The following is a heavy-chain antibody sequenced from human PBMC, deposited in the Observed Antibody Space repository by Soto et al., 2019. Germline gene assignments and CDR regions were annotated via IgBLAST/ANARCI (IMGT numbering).Heavy chain of an antibody. J-gene: IGHJ4*02. CDR2: IIPIFGTA. D-gene: IGHD6-13*01. CDR3: ARWQDSSSWGWGVPEFYYFDY. V-gene: IGHV1-69*13. Sequence: GASVKVSCKASGGTFSSYAISWVRQAPGQGLEWMGGIIPIFGTANYAQKFQGRVTITADESTSTAYMELSSLRSEDTAVYYCARWQDSSSWGWGVPEFYYFDYWGQGTLVTVSS. CDR1: GGTFSSYA.